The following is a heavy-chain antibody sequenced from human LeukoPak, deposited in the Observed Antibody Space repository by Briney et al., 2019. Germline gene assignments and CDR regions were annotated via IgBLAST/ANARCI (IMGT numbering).Heavy chain of an antibody. D-gene: IGHD6-6*01. Sequence: SETLSLTCTVSDGSIRSYYWSWIRQPPGKGLEWIGYIYYSGSTNYNPSLKSRVTISVEKSKKKFSLKLSSVTAADTAVYYCARGYSSSSSSYYYYYYMDVWGKGTTVTVSS. CDR3: ARGYSSSSSSYYYYYYMDV. J-gene: IGHJ6*03. V-gene: IGHV4-59*01. CDR1: DGSIRSYY. CDR2: IYYSGST.